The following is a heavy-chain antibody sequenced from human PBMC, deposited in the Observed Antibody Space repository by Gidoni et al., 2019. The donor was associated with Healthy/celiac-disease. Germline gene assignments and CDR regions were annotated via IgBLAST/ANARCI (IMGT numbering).Heavy chain of an antibody. CDR3: ARGDLLRYFDWLLRGDAFDI. D-gene: IGHD3-9*01. CDR2: INPSGGST. Sequence: QVQLVQSGAEVKKPGASVKVSCTASGYTFPSYYMHWVRQAPGQGLEWMGIINPSGGSTSYAQKFQGRVTMTRDTSTSTVYMELSSLRSEDTAVYYCARGDLLRYFDWLLRGDAFDIWGQGTMVTVSS. V-gene: IGHV1-46*03. J-gene: IGHJ3*02. CDR1: GYTFPSYY.